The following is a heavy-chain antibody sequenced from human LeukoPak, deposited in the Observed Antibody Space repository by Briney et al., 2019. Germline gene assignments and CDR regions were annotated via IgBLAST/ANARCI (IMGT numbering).Heavy chain of an antibody. J-gene: IGHJ4*02. Sequence: SETLSLTCAAYGGSFSGYYWSWIRQPPGKGLEWIGEINHSGSTNYNPSLKSRVTISVDTSKNQFSLKLSSVTAADTAVYYCARGFYGDYDYWGQGTLVTVSS. V-gene: IGHV4-34*01. CDR3: ARGFYGDYDY. D-gene: IGHD4-17*01. CDR1: GGSFSGYY. CDR2: INHSGST.